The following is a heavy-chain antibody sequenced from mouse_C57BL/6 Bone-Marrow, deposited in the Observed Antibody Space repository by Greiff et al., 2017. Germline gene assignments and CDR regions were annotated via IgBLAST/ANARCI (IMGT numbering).Heavy chain of an antibody. CDR1: GFTFSDYG. CDR2: ISSGSSTI. D-gene: IGHD1-1*02. V-gene: IGHV5-17*01. CDR3: ARGDYAAY. J-gene: IGHJ3*01. Sequence: EVKLVESGGGLVKPGGSLKLSCAASGFTFSDYGMHWVRQAPEKGLEWVAYISSGSSTIYYADTVKGRFTISRDNAKNTLFLQMTSLRSEDTAMYYCARGDYAAYWGQGTLVTVSA.